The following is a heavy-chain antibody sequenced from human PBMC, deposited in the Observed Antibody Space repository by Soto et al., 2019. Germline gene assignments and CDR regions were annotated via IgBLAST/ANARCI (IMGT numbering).Heavy chain of an antibody. CDR2: ISPIFGTA. J-gene: IGHJ6*02. CDR3: ARVQSAVVVAAPPHLLAFMDV. CDR1: GGTFSSYA. Sequence: SVKVSCKASGGTFSSYAISWVRQAPGQGLEWMGWISPIFGTANYAQKVQGRVTITADKSTSTAYMELSSLRSEDTAVYYCARVQSAVVVAAPPHLLAFMDVWGQGTTVTVSS. V-gene: IGHV1-69*06. D-gene: IGHD2-15*01.